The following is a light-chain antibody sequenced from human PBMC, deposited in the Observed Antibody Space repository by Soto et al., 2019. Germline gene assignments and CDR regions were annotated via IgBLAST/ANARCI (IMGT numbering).Light chain of an antibody. Sequence: DIQMTQSPSTLSASVGDRVTITCRASQSINTWLAWYQQKPGKAPKLLIYRASTLESGVPSRFSGSGSGTEFTLTISSLQPDDFSTYYCQHYNTYSGPFGPGTKVDI. V-gene: IGKV1-5*03. CDR2: RAS. CDR3: QHYNTYSGP. J-gene: IGKJ3*01. CDR1: QSINTW.